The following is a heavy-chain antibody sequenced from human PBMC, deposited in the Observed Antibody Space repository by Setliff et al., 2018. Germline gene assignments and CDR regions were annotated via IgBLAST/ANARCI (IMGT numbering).Heavy chain of an antibody. V-gene: IGHV1-18*01. J-gene: IGHJ4*02. CDR2: ISA. CDR1: GYIFRSYG. Sequence: ASVKVSCKVSGYIFRSYGINWVRQAPGQGLGWMGWISAYARKFQGRVIMTTDTSTNTAYMGLRSLRSDDTAIYYCARGPPEFVVAPAEGKFDYWCQGTLVTVSS. D-gene: IGHD2-15*01. CDR3: ARGPPEFVVAPAEGKFDY.